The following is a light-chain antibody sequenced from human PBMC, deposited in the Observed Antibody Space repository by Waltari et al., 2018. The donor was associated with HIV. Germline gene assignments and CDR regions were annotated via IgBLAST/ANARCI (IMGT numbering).Light chain of an antibody. CDR3: QQYATSPRT. J-gene: IGKJ1*01. CDR2: GAS. V-gene: IGKV3-20*01. Sequence: EIVFTQSPCTLSPSPGERATLTCRASQSVRSRSLAWYQQRPGQAPRLLISGASSRATGIPDRFSGSGSGTDFSLTISRLEPEDFAVYYCQQYATSPRTFGQGTKVEIK. CDR1: QSVRSRS.